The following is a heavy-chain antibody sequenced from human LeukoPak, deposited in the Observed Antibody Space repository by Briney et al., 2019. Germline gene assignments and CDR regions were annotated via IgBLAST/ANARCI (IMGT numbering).Heavy chain of an antibody. CDR2: ITSRSSYT. Sequence: GGSLRLSCAASGFTFSDYLMSWIRQAPGEGLEWVSYITSRSSYTYYADSVKGRFTISRDNAKNSLYLQMNSLRADDTAVYYCARKWNDVLHYWGQGTLVTVSS. J-gene: IGHJ4*02. D-gene: IGHD1-1*01. V-gene: IGHV3-11*03. CDR1: GFTFSDYL. CDR3: ARKWNDVLHY.